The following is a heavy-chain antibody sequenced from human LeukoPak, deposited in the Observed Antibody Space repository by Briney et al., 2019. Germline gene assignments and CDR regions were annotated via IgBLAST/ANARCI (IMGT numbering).Heavy chain of an antibody. D-gene: IGHD3-9*01. CDR3: ARVRDILTGYYDY. CDR2: IIPIFGTA. J-gene: IGHJ4*02. Sequence: SVKVSCKASGGTFSSYAISWVRQAPGQGLEWMGGIIPIFGTANYAQKFQGRVTITADKSTSTAYMELSSLRSEDTAVYYCARVRDILTGYYDYWGQGTLVTVSS. CDR1: GGTFSSYA. V-gene: IGHV1-69*06.